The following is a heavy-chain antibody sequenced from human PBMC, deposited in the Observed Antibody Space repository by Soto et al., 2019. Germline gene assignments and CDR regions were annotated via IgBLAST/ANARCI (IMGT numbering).Heavy chain of an antibody. CDR1: GCTFSSYG. D-gene: IGHD2-2*01. J-gene: IGHJ6*03. Sequence: GGSLRLSCAASGCTFSSYGMHWVRQAPGKGLEWVAVISYDGSNKYYADSVKGRFTISRDNSKNTLYLQMNSLRAEDTAVYYCAKDHQTGYCSSTSCNYYYYYMDVWGKGTTVTVSS. V-gene: IGHV3-30*18. CDR3: AKDHQTGYCSSTSCNYYYYYMDV. CDR2: ISYDGSNK.